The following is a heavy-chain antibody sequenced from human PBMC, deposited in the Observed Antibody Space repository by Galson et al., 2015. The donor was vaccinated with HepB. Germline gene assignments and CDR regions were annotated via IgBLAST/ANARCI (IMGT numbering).Heavy chain of an antibody. Sequence: SLRLSCAASGFTFSSYAMHWVRQAPGKGLEWVAVISYDGSNKYYADSVKGRFTISRDNSKNTLYLQMNSLRAEDTAVYYCARGAHISFGGVGATLADWGQGTLVTVSS. CDR1: GFTFSSYA. J-gene: IGHJ4*02. CDR2: ISYDGSNK. CDR3: ARGAHISFGGVGATLAD. V-gene: IGHV3-30*04. D-gene: IGHD1-26*01.